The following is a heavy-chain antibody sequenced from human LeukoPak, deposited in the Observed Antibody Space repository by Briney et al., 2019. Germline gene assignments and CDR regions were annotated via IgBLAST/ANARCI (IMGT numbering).Heavy chain of an antibody. D-gene: IGHD1-26*01. CDR3: ARGGTYSWDGLDI. V-gene: IGHV3-74*01. Sequence: GGSLRLSCAASGFTFSSYWMHWVRQAPGKGLVWVSRIDPDGSTTSYADSVKGRFTISRDNAKNTLYLQMNSLRAEDTAVYYCARGGTYSWDGLDIWGQGTMVTVSS. J-gene: IGHJ3*02. CDR1: GFTFSSYW. CDR2: IDPDGSTT.